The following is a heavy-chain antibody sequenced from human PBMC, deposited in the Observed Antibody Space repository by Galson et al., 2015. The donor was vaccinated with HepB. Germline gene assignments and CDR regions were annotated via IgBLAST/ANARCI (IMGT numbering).Heavy chain of an antibody. CDR2: INAGNGNT. CDR1: GYTFTSYA. V-gene: IGHV1-3*01. CDR3: ARVPRTRYSGYDFGFYYFGY. Sequence: SVKVSCKASGYTFTSYAMHWVRQAPGQRLEWMGWINAGNGNTKYSQKFQGRVTITRDTSASTAYMELSSLRSEDTAVYYCARVPRTRYSGYDFGFYYFGYWGQGTLVTVSS. D-gene: IGHD5-12*01. J-gene: IGHJ4*02.